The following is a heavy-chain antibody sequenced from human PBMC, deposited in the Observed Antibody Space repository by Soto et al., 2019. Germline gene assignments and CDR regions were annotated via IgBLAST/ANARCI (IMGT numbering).Heavy chain of an antibody. V-gene: IGHV3-23*01. Sequence: GGSLRLSCAASGFTFSNYAMTWVRQAPGKGLEWVSTISGSGDNTYYADSVRGRFTISRDNSKNTLYLQMNSLRADDTAVYYFANRPFARGQTAYWARGPLVPVSS. CDR1: GFTFSNYA. D-gene: IGHD1-1*01. J-gene: IGHJ4*02. CDR2: ISGSGDNT. CDR3: ANRPFARGQTAY.